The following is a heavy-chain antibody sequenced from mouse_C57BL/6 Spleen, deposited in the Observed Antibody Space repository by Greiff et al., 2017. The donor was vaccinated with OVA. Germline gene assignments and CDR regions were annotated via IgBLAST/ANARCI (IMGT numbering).Heavy chain of an antibody. Sequence: QVQLKESGAELARPGASVKLSCKASGYTFTSYGISWVKQRTGQGLEWIGEIYPRSGNTYYNEKFKGKATLTADKSSSTAYMELRSLTSEDSAVYFCARDDYYGRGDWYFDVWGTGTTVTVSS. CDR3: ARDDYYGRGDWYFDV. J-gene: IGHJ1*03. CDR2: IYPRSGNT. CDR1: GYTFTSYG. D-gene: IGHD2-1*01. V-gene: IGHV1-81*01.